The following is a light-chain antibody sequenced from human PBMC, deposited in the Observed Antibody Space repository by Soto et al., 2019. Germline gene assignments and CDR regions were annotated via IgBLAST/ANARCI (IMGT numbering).Light chain of an antibody. CDR1: QSISTE. J-gene: IGKJ2*01. CDR3: QQGHNWPLT. CDR2: SAS. V-gene: IGKV3-15*01. Sequence: EIVMTQSPATLSVSPGERATLSCRASQSISTELAWYQQRPCQHPRLLIYSASTMATGVPARFTGSGSGSEFTLTISGLQSEDFAVYFCQQGHNWPLTFGQGTRLEI.